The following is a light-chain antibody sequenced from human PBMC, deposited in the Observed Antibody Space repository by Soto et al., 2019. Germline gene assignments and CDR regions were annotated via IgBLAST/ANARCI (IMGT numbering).Light chain of an antibody. V-gene: IGKV3-20*01. CDR1: QSVSIN. Sequence: EIVMTQSPGTLSVSPGERATLSCRASQSVSINLAWYQQKPGQAPRLLIYGVSTRATGIPDRFSGSWSGTDFTLSISRLEPEDFAVYYCGQFVSSPPRTFGQGTKVEIK. J-gene: IGKJ1*01. CDR2: GVS. CDR3: GQFVSSPPRT.